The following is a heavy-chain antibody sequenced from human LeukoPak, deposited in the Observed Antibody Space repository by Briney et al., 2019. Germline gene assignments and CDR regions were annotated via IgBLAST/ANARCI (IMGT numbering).Heavy chain of an antibody. CDR2: IQSKTDGGTT. V-gene: IGHV3-15*01. D-gene: IGHD6-19*01. Sequence: GGSLRLSCAASGFTFSSYAMSWVRQAPGKGLEWVGRIQSKTDGGTTDYAAPVKGRFTISRDDSKNTLYLQMTSLKTEDTAVYYCTANLTYSSGWYWFDPWGQGTLVTVSS. CDR1: GFTFSSYA. CDR3: TANLTYSSGWYWFDP. J-gene: IGHJ5*02.